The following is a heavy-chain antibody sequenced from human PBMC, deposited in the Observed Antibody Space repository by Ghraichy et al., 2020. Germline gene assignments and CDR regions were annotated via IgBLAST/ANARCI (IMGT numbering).Heavy chain of an antibody. Sequence: GGSLRLSCAASGFTFSNYYMYWVRQVPGSGLVWVSTINTDGSSTGYAESVKGRFTISRDNAKNTLYLQMNSLRAGDTAIYYCVAYNCNHTDHWGQGTLVTVSS. CDR1: GFTFSNYY. D-gene: IGHD1-14*01. CDR2: INTDGSST. V-gene: IGHV3-74*01. J-gene: IGHJ4*02. CDR3: VAYNCNHTDH.